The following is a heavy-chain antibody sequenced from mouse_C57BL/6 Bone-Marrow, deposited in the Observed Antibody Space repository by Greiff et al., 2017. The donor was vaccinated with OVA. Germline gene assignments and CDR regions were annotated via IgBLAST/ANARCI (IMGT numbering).Heavy chain of an antibody. J-gene: IGHJ2*01. CDR1: GFSLSTFGMG. D-gene: IGHD1-1*01. CDR3: ARIYYYGSSYDY. CDR2: IWWDDDK. Sequence: QVTLKVSGPGILQPSQTLSLTCSFSGFSLSTFGMGVGWIRQPSGQGLEWLAHIWWDDDKYYNPALKSRLTISKDTSKNQVFLKIASVDTAETATDYCARIYYYGSSYDYWGQGTALTGSS. V-gene: IGHV8-8*01.